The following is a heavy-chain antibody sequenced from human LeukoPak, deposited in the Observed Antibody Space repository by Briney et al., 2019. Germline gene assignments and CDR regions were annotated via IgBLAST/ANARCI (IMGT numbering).Heavy chain of an antibody. Sequence: PGGSLRLSCAASGFTFSSYAMSWVRQAPGKGLEWVSAISGSGGSTYYADSVKGRFTISRDNSKNTLYLQMNSLRAEDTAVYYCAKGDADTAMAPYYFDYWGQGTLVTVSS. CDR3: AKGDADTAMAPYYFDY. V-gene: IGHV3-23*01. CDR2: ISGSGGST. CDR1: GFTFSSYA. D-gene: IGHD5-18*01. J-gene: IGHJ4*02.